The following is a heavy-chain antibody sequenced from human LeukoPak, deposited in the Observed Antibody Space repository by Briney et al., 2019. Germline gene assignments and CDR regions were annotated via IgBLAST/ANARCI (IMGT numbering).Heavy chain of an antibody. CDR1: GFTVSSNY. J-gene: IGHJ6*02. Sequence: GRSLRLSCAASGFTVSSNYMSWVRQAPGKGLEWVSVIYSGGITYYADSVKGRFTISRDNSKNTLYLQMNSLKTEDTAVYYCTTDQYYGSELVSMDVWGQGTTVTVSS. V-gene: IGHV3-66*01. CDR3: TTDQYYGSELVSMDV. CDR2: IYSGGIT. D-gene: IGHD3-10*01.